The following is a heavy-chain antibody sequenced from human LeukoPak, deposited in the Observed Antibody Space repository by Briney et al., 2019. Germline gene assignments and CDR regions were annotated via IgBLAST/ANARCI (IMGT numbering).Heavy chain of an antibody. Sequence: GASVKVSCKASGYTFTRYGISWVRQAPGHGLEWMGWISAYNGNTNYVQKIQGRVTMTTDTSTSTAYMELRSLRSDDTAVYYCARSRVTSLLDYWGQGTLVTVSS. V-gene: IGHV1-18*01. D-gene: IGHD4-11*01. CDR3: ARSRVTSLLDY. CDR1: GYTFTRYG. J-gene: IGHJ4*02. CDR2: ISAYNGNT.